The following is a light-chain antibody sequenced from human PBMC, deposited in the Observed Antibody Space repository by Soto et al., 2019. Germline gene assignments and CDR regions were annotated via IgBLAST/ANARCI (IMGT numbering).Light chain of an antibody. J-gene: IGLJ2*01. Sequence: QPVLTQPPSASGTPGQRVNISCSGSSSNIGSNAVYWYQQLPGTAPKLLIHSNNQRPSGVPDRFSGSKSGTSASLAISGLQSADEADYYCAAWDDSLNGPGVFGGGTKLTVL. V-gene: IGLV1-44*01. CDR1: SSNIGSNA. CDR3: AAWDDSLNGPGV. CDR2: SNN.